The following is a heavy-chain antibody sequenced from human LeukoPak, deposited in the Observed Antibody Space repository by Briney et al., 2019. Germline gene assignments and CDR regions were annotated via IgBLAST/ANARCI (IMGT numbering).Heavy chain of an antibody. CDR1: GYSFTSYW. CDR2: ISAYNGNT. Sequence: GESLKISCKGSGYSFTSYWIGWVRQAPGQGREWMGWISAYNGNTNYAQKLQGRVTMTTDTSTSTAYMELRSLRSDDTAVYYCARVPLCGGDCYHPDLYYYYYYMDVWGTGTPVTVSS. J-gene: IGHJ6*03. D-gene: IGHD2-21*02. CDR3: ARVPLCGGDCYHPDLYYYYYYMDV. V-gene: IGHV1-18*04.